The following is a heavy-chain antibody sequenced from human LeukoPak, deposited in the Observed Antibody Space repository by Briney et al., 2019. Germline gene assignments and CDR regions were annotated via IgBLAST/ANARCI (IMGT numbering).Heavy chain of an antibody. Sequence: GGSLRLSCATSGFIFSNYWMSWVRQAPGKGLEWVANIKQDGSETYYVDSVKGRFTISRDDAKNSLYLQMNSLRAEDTAVYYCATLDHSSGWYMKAFDIWGQGTMVTVSS. CDR1: GFIFSNYW. D-gene: IGHD6-19*01. J-gene: IGHJ3*02. CDR2: IKQDGSET. CDR3: ATLDHSSGWYMKAFDI. V-gene: IGHV3-7*01.